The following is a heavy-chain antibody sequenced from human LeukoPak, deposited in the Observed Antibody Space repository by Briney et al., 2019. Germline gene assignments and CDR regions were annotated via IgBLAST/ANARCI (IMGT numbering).Heavy chain of an antibody. Sequence: ASVKVSCKASGYTFIDYFIHWVRQAPGQGLEWMGWISAYNGNTNYAQKLQGRVTMTTDTSTSTAYMELRSLRSDDTAVYYCARGDAAAATLFDPWGQGTLVTVSS. CDR2: ISAYNGNT. CDR1: GYTFIDYF. J-gene: IGHJ5*02. D-gene: IGHD6-13*01. V-gene: IGHV1-18*04. CDR3: ARGDAAAATLFDP.